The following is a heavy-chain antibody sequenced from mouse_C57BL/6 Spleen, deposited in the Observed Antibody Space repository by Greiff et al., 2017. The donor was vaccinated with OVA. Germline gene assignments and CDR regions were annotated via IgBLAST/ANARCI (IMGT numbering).Heavy chain of an antibody. J-gene: IGHJ2*01. CDR3: ARRGY. Sequence: VQLQQSGPELVKPGASVKISCKASGYTFTDYYMNWVKQSHGKSLEWIGDINPNNGGTSYNQKFKGKATLTVDKSSSTAYMELRSLASEDSAVYYCARRGYWGQGTTLTVSS. CDR2: INPNNGGT. CDR1: GYTFTDYY. V-gene: IGHV1-26*01.